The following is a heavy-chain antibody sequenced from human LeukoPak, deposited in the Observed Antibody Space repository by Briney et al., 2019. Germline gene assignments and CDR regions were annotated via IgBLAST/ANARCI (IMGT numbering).Heavy chain of an antibody. CDR2: ISGSGGST. CDR1: GFTFSSYA. Sequence: GGSLRLSCAASGFTFSSYAMSWVRQAPGKGLEWVSAISGSGGSTYYADSVKGRFTISRDNSKNTLYLQMNSLRAEDTAVYYCAKVRHSSGWYWEAFDIWGQGTMVTVSS. V-gene: IGHV3-23*01. J-gene: IGHJ3*02. CDR3: AKVRHSSGWYWEAFDI. D-gene: IGHD6-19*01.